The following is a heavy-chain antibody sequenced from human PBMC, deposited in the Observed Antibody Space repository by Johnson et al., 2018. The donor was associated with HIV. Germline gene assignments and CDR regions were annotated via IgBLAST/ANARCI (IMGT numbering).Heavy chain of an antibody. Sequence: VQLVESGGGVVQPGRSLRLSCAASRFTFSNAWMSWVRQGPGKGLEWVGHIKNTADGGTADYAASVNGRFTISRDDSKSICYLQMNSLKTEDTALYYCTREGDYSYVDAFDIWGQGTTVTVYS. J-gene: IGHJ3*02. CDR3: TREGDYSYVDAFDI. CDR2: IKNTADGGTA. V-gene: IGHV3-15*01. CDR1: RFTFSNAW. D-gene: IGHD2-15*01.